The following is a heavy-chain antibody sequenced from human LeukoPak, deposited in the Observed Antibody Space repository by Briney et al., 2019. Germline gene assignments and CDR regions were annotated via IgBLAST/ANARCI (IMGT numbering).Heavy chain of an antibody. J-gene: IGHJ4*02. Sequence: GGSLRLSCAASGFTVSRNYMHWVRQAPGKGLGWLSVIYAVGATYSAASVQDRFTISRGNYKNTVFLQLSSLRVEDTAVYFCAGDDGDYPAGSFHYWGQGTLVTVSS. CDR3: AGDDGDYPAGSFHY. CDR1: GFTVSRNY. V-gene: IGHV3-53*01. CDR2: IYAVGAT. D-gene: IGHD4-17*01.